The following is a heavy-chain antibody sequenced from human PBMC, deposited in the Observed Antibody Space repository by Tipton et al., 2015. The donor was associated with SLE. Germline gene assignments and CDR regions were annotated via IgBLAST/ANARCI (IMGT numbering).Heavy chain of an antibody. CDR1: GFTFSGSA. V-gene: IGHV3-73*01. CDR3: TVDYYDSSGSHFGFDY. J-gene: IGHJ4*02. CDR2: IRSKANSYAT. D-gene: IGHD3-22*01. Sequence: SLRLSCAASGFTFSGSAMHWVRQASGKGLEWVGRIRSKANSYATAYAASVKGRFTISRDDSKNTAYRQMNSLKTEDTAVYYCTVDYYDSSGSHFGFDYWGQGTLVTVSS.